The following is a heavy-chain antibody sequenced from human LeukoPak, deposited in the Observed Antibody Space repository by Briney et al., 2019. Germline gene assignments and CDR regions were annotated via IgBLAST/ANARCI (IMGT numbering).Heavy chain of an antibody. V-gene: IGHV3-23*01. Sequence: GGSLRLSCAASGFTFSSYAMSWVRQAPGKGLEWVSAISGSGGSTYYADSVKGRFTISRDNSKNTLYLQMNSLRAEDTAVYYCADFGVVIIPKSGTVFGYWGQGTLVTVSS. CDR3: ADFGVVIIPKSGTVFGY. CDR1: GFTFSSYA. J-gene: IGHJ4*02. D-gene: IGHD3-3*01. CDR2: ISGSGGST.